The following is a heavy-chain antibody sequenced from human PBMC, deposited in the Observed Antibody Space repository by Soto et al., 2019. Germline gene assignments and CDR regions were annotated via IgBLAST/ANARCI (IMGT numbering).Heavy chain of an antibody. V-gene: IGHV5-51*01. CDR1: GYVFANYW. CDR3: ASSVLVTSTMNYFDY. CDR2: IYPSDSDT. Sequence: GESLKISCHGSGYVFANYWVAWVRQMPGKGLEWMGIIYPSDSDTRYSPSFQGQVTISADKSLRTAFLQWSSLKASDTAMYYCASSVLVTSTMNYFDYWGQGTTVTVSS. D-gene: IGHD2-8*02. J-gene: IGHJ4*02.